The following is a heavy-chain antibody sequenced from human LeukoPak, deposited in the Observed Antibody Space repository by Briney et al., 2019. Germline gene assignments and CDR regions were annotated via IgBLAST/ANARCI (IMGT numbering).Heavy chain of an antibody. D-gene: IGHD5-24*01. CDR3: AKARDWYYFEY. CDR1: GFTFSSYG. Sequence: GGSLRLSCAASGFTFSSYGMHWVRQAPGKGLEWVAVISYDGSNKYYADSVKGRFTISRDNSKNTLYLQMNSLRAEDTAVYYCAKARDWYYFEYWGQGTLVTVSS. CDR2: ISYDGSNK. V-gene: IGHV3-30*18. J-gene: IGHJ4*02.